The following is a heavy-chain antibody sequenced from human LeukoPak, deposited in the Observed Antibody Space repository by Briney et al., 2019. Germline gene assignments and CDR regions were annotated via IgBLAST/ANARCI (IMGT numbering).Heavy chain of an antibody. V-gene: IGHV3-21*01. CDR2: ISSSSSYI. D-gene: IGHD3-9*01. CDR1: GFTFSSYS. J-gene: IGHJ4*02. CDR3: ARVHGGYGILTGSFDY. Sequence: GGSLRLSCAASGFTFSSYSMNWVRQAPGKGLEWVSSISSSSSYIYYADSVKGRFTISRDNAKNSLYLQMNSLRAEDTAVYYCARVHGGYGILTGSFDYWGQGTLVTVSS.